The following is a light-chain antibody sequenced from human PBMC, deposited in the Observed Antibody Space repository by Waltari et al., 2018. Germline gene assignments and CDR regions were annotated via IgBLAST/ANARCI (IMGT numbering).Light chain of an antibody. CDR3: ATWDSRLSVVV. CDR1: SSTIGNND. Sequence: QSVLTQPPSVSAAPEQRVPISRSGGSSTIGNNDFSWYHQFPGTAPKLLITDNNNRPFGIPDRFSGSKSGTSATLGITGLQTGDESDYYCATWDSRLSVVVVGGGTKVTVL. V-gene: IGLV1-51*01. CDR2: DNN. J-gene: IGLJ3*02.